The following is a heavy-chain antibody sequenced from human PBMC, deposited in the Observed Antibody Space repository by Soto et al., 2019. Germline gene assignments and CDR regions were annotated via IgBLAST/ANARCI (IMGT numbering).Heavy chain of an antibody. CDR3: VRPYKLGPVTKASFEY. CDR1: GFTFIDYS. D-gene: IGHD4-17*01. CDR2: ISASTNTI. V-gene: IGHV3-48*02. J-gene: IGHJ4*02. Sequence: EVQLVESGGGLVQPGGSLRLSCAASGFTFIDYSMNCVRQAPGKGLEGVAHISASTNTIYYADSVKGRFTISRDNAQGSLFLQMGSLTDEDTGVYYCVRPYKLGPVTKASFEYWGLGTLVTVSS.